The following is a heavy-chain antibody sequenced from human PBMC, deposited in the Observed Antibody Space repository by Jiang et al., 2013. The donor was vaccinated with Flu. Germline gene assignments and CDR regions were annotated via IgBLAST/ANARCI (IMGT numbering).Heavy chain of an antibody. V-gene: IGHV4-34*01. J-gene: IGHJ4*02. CDR2: INHSGNT. CDR1: GGSFSSYY. D-gene: IGHD3-10*01. Sequence: LLKPSETLSLTCAVYGGSFSSYYWSWIRQPPGKGLEWIGEINHSGNTNYNPSLKSRVTISIDTPKNQFSLKLSSVTAADTAVYYCASWPSGGYWGQGTLVTVSS. CDR3: ASWPSGGY.